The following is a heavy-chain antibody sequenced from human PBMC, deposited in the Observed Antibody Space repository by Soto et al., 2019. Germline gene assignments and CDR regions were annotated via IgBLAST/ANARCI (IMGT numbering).Heavy chain of an antibody. V-gene: IGHV4-30-2*01. D-gene: IGHD3-16*01. CDR3: ASIRGTRAFDI. CDR1: GGSISRGGYS. CDR2: IYHSGST. Sequence: SETLSLTCAVSGGSISRGGYSWSWIRQPPGKGLEWIGYIYHSGSTYYNPSLKSRVTISVDRSKNQFSLKLSSVTAADTAVYYCASIRGTRAFDIWGQGTMVTVSS. J-gene: IGHJ3*02.